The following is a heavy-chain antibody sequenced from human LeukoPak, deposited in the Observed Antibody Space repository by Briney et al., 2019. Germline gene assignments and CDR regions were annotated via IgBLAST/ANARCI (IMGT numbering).Heavy chain of an antibody. CDR3: ASAPPSIAAAGTSAFDI. CDR1: GYTFTSYG. Sequence: ASVKVSCKASGYTFTSYGISWVRQAPGQGLEWMGWISAYNGNTNYAQKLQGRVTMTTDTSTSTVYMELSSLRSEDTAVYYCASAPPSIAAAGTSAFDIWGQGTMVTVSS. J-gene: IGHJ3*02. CDR2: ISAYNGNT. V-gene: IGHV1-18*01. D-gene: IGHD6-13*01.